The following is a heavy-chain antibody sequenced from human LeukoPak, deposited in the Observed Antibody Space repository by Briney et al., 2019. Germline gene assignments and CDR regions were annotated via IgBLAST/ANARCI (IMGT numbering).Heavy chain of an antibody. CDR3: VILTYYYDSSGYYSFDY. V-gene: IGHV1-69*05. CDR1: GGTFGSYA. CDR2: IIPIFGTA. J-gene: IGHJ4*02. Sequence: GASVKVSCKASGGTFGSYAISWVRQAPGQGLEWVGGIIPIFGTANCAQKFQGRVTITTDESTSTAYMELSSLRSEDTAVHYCVILTYYYDSSGYYSFDYWGQGTLVTVSS. D-gene: IGHD3-22*01.